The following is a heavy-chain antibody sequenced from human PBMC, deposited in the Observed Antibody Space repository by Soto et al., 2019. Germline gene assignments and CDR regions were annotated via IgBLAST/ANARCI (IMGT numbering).Heavy chain of an antibody. CDR2: INPNVGST. CDR3: VRDYDILTAYQYYFDY. Sequence: ASVKVSCKASGFTALSYAFHWVRQAPGQGPEWMGIINPNVGSTTYAQRFQGRFSITRDTSTSTVYMELSRLRPEDTAVYYCVRDYDILTAYQYYFDYWGQGTLVTVSS. J-gene: IGHJ4*02. V-gene: IGHV1-46*01. D-gene: IGHD3-9*01. CDR1: GFTALSYA.